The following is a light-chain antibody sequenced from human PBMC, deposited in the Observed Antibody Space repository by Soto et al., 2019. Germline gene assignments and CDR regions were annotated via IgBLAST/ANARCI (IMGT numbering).Light chain of an antibody. J-gene: IGKJ5*01. CDR1: QSLLHSNGYNY. CDR3: MQALQTPIT. Sequence: DIVMTQSPLSLPVTPGEPASISCRSSQSLLHSNGYNYLDWYLQKPGQSPQLLIYLGSNRASGVHDRFSGSGSGTDFTLKISRVEDEDVGVYYCMQALQTPITFGQGTRLEIK. CDR2: LGS. V-gene: IGKV2-28*01.